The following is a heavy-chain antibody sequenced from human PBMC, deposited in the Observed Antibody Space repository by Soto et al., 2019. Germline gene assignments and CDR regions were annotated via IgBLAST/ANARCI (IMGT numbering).Heavy chain of an antibody. CDR3: ARGPNPGSIVGVVITLSDNCYYGMDL. Sequence: VQLVESGGGLVKPGGSLRLSCAASGFTFSSYSMNWVRQAPGKWLEWVSSISSSSSYIYYADSVKGRFTISRDNAQNSLDLEMNSLSAEETAVYYCARGPNPGSIVGVVITLSDNCYYGMDLCGQGTPGNVSS. J-gene: IGHJ6*02. CDR2: ISSSSSYI. CDR1: GFTFSSYS. D-gene: IGHD3-3*01. V-gene: IGHV3-21*01.